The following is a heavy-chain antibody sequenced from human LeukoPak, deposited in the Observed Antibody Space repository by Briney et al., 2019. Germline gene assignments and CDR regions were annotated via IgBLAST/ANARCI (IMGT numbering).Heavy chain of an antibody. J-gene: IGHJ4*02. Sequence: GGSLRLSCAASGFTFSSYSMNWVRQAPGKGLEWVSSISSSSSYIYYADSVKGRFTISRDNAKNSLYLQMNSLRAEDTAVYYCARGGVDIVATSPFDYWGQGTLVTVSS. V-gene: IGHV3-21*01. D-gene: IGHD5-12*01. CDR1: GFTFSSYS. CDR3: ARGGVDIVATSPFDY. CDR2: ISSSSSYI.